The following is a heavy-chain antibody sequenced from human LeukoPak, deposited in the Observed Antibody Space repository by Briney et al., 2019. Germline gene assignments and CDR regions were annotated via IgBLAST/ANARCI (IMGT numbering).Heavy chain of an antibody. CDR2: IYYGGST. D-gene: IGHD4-17*01. V-gene: IGHV4-31*03. J-gene: IGHJ6*02. CDR3: ARDYATVTGYYGMDV. Sequence: SETLSLTCTVSGGSISSGGYYWSWIRQHPGKGLEWIGYIYYGGSTYYNPSLKSRVTISVDTSKNQFSLKLSSVTAADTAVYYCARDYATVTGYYGMDVWGQGTTVTVSS. CDR1: GGSISSGGYY.